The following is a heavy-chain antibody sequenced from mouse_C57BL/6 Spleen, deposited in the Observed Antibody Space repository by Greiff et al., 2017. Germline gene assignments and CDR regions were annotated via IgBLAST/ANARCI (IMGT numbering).Heavy chain of an antibody. Sequence: QVQLKQSGPGILQPSQTLSLTCSFSGFSLSTFGMGVGWIRQPSGKGLEWLAHIWWDDDKYYNPALKSRLTFSKNTSKNQVFLKIAKVDTADTATYYCARIEPTTVVAEEGYYFDYWGQGTTLTVSS. CDR1: GFSLSTFGMG. J-gene: IGHJ2*01. V-gene: IGHV8-8*01. CDR2: IWWDDDK. CDR3: ARIEPTTVVAEEGYYFDY. D-gene: IGHD1-1*01.